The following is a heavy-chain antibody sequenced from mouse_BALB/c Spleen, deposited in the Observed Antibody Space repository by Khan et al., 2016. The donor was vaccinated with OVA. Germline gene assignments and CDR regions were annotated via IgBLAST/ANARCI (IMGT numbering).Heavy chain of an antibody. CDR3: TRIYRSDFDY. J-gene: IGHJ2*01. CDR1: GYSFTGYF. D-gene: IGHD1-1*01. CDR2: INPHIGET. V-gene: IGHV1-20*02. Sequence: VQLQQSGPELVKPGASVKISCKASGYSFTGYFMNWVMQSHGKSLEWIGRINPHIGETFYNQKFKGKATLTVDESSSTAHMELRSLASADSAVYYCTRIYRSDFDYWGQGTTLTVSS.